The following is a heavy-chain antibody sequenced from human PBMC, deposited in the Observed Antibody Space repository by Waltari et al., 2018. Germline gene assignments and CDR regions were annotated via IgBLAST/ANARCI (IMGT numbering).Heavy chain of an antibody. Sequence: QEQLQQWGAGLLKPSETLSLTCAVYGGSFSGYYWSWIRQPPGKGLEWIGEINHSGSTNYNPSLKSRVTISVDTSKNQFSLKLSSVTAADTAVYYCARSRGRELRAWGQGTLVTVSS. V-gene: IGHV4-34*01. J-gene: IGHJ5*02. CDR2: INHSGST. D-gene: IGHD1-26*01. CDR3: ARSRGRELRA. CDR1: GGSFSGYY.